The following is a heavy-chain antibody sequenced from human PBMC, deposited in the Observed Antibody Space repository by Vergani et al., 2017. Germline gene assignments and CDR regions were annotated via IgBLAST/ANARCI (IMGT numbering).Heavy chain of an antibody. CDR1: GYTFTSYD. J-gene: IGHJ4*02. D-gene: IGHD6-6*01. CDR3: ARAKRYSSSFHY. Sequence: VQSGDEVKKPGASVKVSCKASGYTFTSYDINWVRQATGQGLEWMGWMNPKSGNTGYAQKFQGRVTMTRNTSISTAYMELSSLRSEDTAVYYCARAKRYSSSFHYWGQGTLVTVSS. CDR2: MNPKSGNT. V-gene: IGHV1-8*01.